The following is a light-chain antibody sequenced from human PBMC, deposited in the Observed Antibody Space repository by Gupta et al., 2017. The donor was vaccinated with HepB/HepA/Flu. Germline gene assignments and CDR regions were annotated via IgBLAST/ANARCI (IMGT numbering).Light chain of an antibody. CDR1: SSNIGSNY. CDR3: GTGDSSLSVV. V-gene: IGLV1-51*01. CDR2: DNN. J-gene: IGLJ2*01. Sequence: QSVLTQPPSVCAAPGQQVTISCSGSSSNIGSNYVSWYPQLPGTAPKLLIYDNNKRPSGIPDRFSGSKSGTSATLAITGLQTGDEADYYCGTGDSSLSVVFGGGTKLTVL.